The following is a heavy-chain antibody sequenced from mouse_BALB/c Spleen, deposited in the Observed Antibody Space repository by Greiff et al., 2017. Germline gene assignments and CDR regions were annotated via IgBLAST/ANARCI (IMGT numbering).Heavy chain of an antibody. CDR1: GFAFSSYD. Sequence: VQLKESGGGLVKPGGSLKLSCAASGFAFSSYDMSWVRQTPEKRLEWVAYISSGGGSTYYPDTVKGRFTISRDNAKNTLYLQMSSLKSEDTAMYYCARQIYYGYDGDYYAMDYWGQGTSVTVSS. J-gene: IGHJ4*01. CDR2: ISSGGGST. CDR3: ARQIYYGYDGDYYAMDY. D-gene: IGHD2-2*01. V-gene: IGHV5-12-1*01.